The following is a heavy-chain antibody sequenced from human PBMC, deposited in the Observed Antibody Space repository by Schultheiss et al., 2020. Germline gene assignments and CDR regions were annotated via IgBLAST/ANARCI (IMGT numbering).Heavy chain of an antibody. Sequence: SETLSLTCTVSGGSISSYYWSWIRQPAGKGLEWIGHVYTAWSTNYNPALKSRVTISVDTSKNQFSLKLSSVTAADTAVYYCARGDYDFWSGYYRPYYYYVMDVWGQGTTVTVSS. CDR1: GGSISSYY. J-gene: IGHJ6*02. V-gene: IGHV4-4*07. CDR3: ARGDYDFWSGYYRPYYYYVMDV. CDR2: VYTAWST. D-gene: IGHD3-3*01.